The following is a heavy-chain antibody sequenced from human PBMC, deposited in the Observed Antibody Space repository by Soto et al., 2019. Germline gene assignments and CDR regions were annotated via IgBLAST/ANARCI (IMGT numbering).Heavy chain of an antibody. CDR2: TYYRSKWYN. D-gene: IGHD1-7*01. CDR1: GDSVSSNSVA. CDR3: ARYNWNYRIAFDI. Sequence: SQTLSLTCAISGDSVSSNSVAWNWIRQSPSRGLEWLGRTYYRSKWYNDYAVSVKSRITINPDTSKNQFSLQLNSVTPEDTAVYYCARYNWNYRIAFDIWGQGTTVTVSS. J-gene: IGHJ3*02. V-gene: IGHV6-1*01.